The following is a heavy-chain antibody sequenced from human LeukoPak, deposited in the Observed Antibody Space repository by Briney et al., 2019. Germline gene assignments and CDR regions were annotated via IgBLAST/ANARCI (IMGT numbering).Heavy chain of an antibody. V-gene: IGHV4-59*01. CDR2: IYYSGST. J-gene: IGHJ4*02. D-gene: IGHD5-24*01. CDR3: ARGVEMATLDY. Sequence: SETLSLTCTASGGSISSYYWSWIRQPPGKGLEWIGYIYYSGSTNYNPSLKSRVTISVDTSKNQFSLKLSSVTAADTAVYYCARGVEMATLDYWGQGTLVTVSS. CDR1: GGSISSYY.